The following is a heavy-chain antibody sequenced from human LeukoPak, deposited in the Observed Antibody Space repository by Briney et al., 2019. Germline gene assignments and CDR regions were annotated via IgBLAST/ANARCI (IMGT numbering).Heavy chain of an antibody. CDR2: INPNSGGT. CDR1: GYTFTGYY. Sequence: ASVKVSCKASGYTFTGYYMHWVRQAPGQGLEWMGWINPNSGGTNYAQKFQGRVTMTTDTSTSTAYMELRSLRSDDTAVYYCASDHPYNIVVVPAALDYXGQETXVTVSS. V-gene: IGHV1-2*02. D-gene: IGHD2-2*01. CDR3: ASDHPYNIVVVPAALDY. J-gene: IGHJ4*02.